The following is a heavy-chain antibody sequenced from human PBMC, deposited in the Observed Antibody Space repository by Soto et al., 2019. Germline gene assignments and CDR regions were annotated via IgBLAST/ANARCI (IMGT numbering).Heavy chain of an antibody. V-gene: IGHV3-13*01. J-gene: IGHJ4*02. CDR2: IGTAGDT. D-gene: IGHD6-13*01. CDR1: GFTFSSYD. Sequence: PGGSLRLSCAASGFTFSSYDMHWVRQATGKGLEWVPAIGTAGDTYYPGSVKGRFTISRENAKNSLYLQMNSLRAEDTAVYYCARRIAAAGNLYFHYWGQGTLVTVSS. CDR3: ARRIAAAGNLYFHY.